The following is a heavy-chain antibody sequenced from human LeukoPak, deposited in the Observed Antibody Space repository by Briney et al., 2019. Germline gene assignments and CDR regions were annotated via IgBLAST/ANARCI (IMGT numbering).Heavy chain of an antibody. CDR2: ISSGSSYI. V-gene: IGHV3-21*01. CDR3: ARDHQPHY. Sequence: GGSLRLSCAASGFTFSSYSMNWVRQAPGKGLEWVSSISSGSSYIYYADSVKGRFTISRDNAKNSLYLQVNSLKAEDTAVYYCARDHQPHYWGQGTLVTVSS. CDR1: GFTFSSYS. J-gene: IGHJ4*02.